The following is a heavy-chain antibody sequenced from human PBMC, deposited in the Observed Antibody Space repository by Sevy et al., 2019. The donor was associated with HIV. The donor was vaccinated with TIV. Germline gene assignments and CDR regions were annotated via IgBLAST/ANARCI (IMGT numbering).Heavy chain of an antibody. CDR3: ATTKDYYESSGSPFDH. CDR1: GYTLTKLS. J-gene: IGHJ4*02. V-gene: IGHV1-24*01. Sequence: ASVKVSCKVSGYTLTKLSMHWVRQAPGKGLEWMGSFDPEHGETFYAQKFQGRITMTEDTSTDTAYMELSSLRSEDTAVYYCATTKDYYESSGSPFDHWGQRTLVTVSS. D-gene: IGHD3-22*01. CDR2: FDPEHGET.